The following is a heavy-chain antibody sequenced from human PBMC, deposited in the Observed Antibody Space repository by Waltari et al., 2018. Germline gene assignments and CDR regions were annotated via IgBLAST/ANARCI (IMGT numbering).Heavy chain of an antibody. CDR2: ICPVDSDT. Sequence: EVQLVQSGAEVKKPGESLKISCKGSGYSFTSYWIGWVRQMPGKGLVWMGVICPVDSDTGYSASFQGQVTISADKSSSTAYLQWSSLKSSDTAMYYCARRGSSSLLDYFDYWGQGTLVTVSS. J-gene: IGHJ4*02. CDR3: ARRGSSSLLDYFDY. D-gene: IGHD6-6*01. CDR1: GYSFTSYW. V-gene: IGHV5-51*03.